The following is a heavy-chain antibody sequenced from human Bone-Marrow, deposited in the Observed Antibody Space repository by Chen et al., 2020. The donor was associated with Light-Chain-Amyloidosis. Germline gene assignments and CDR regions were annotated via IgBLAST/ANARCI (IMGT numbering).Heavy chain of an antibody. CDR3: ARRRDGYNFDY. CDR1: GYTFPNYW. J-gene: IGHJ4*02. CDR2: IYPDDSDA. V-gene: IGHV5-51*01. Sequence: EVQLEQSGPEVKKPGESLKISGKGSGYTFPNYWIGWVRQMPGKGLEWMGVIYPDDSDARYSPSFAGQVTISTDKSITTAYPQWRSLKASDTAMYYCARRRDGYNFDYWGQGTLVTVSS. D-gene: IGHD5-12*01.